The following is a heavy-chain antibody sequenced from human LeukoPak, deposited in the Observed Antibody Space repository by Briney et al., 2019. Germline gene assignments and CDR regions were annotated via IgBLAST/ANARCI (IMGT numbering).Heavy chain of an antibody. J-gene: IGHJ4*02. V-gene: IGHV3-53*01. CDR1: GFTVNNNR. CDR2: TYSGGTT. Sequence: GGSLRLSCAASGFTVNNNRMGWVRQAPGKGLEWVSITYSGGTTYYADSVRGRFTISRDDSKNTLYLLMDSLRAEDTAVYFCTKGSAGGRPYYFDNWGQGTLVTVSS. CDR3: TKGSAGGRPYYFDN. D-gene: IGHD2-15*01.